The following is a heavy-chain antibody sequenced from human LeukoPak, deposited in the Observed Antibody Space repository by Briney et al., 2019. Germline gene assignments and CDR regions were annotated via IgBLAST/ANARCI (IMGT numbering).Heavy chain of an antibody. J-gene: IGHJ4*02. CDR1: GDSISSSSYY. V-gene: IGHV4-61*01. Sequence: PSETLSLTCTVPGDSISSSSYYWSWIRQPPGKGLEWIGYIYYSGSTNYNPSLKSRVTISVDMSKNQFSLNLNSVTAADTAVYYCARDHGYGDPFDYWGQGTLVTVSS. D-gene: IGHD4-17*01. CDR2: IYYSGST. CDR3: ARDHGYGDPFDY.